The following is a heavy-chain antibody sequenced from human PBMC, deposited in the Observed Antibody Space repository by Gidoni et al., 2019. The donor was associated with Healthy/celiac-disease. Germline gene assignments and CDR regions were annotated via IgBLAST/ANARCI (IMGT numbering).Heavy chain of an antibody. J-gene: IGHJ6*02. D-gene: IGHD2-8*01. CDR2: IDWDDDK. Sequence: QVTLRESGPALVKPTQTLTLTCTFSGFSLSTSGMCVSWIRQPPGKALEWLALIDWDDDKYYSTSLKTRLTISKDTSKNQVVLTMTNMDPVDTATYYCARTPNGCSVTEGAYYYYGMDVWGQGTTVTVSS. CDR1: GFSLSTSGMC. V-gene: IGHV2-70*01. CDR3: ARTPNGCSVTEGAYYYYGMDV.